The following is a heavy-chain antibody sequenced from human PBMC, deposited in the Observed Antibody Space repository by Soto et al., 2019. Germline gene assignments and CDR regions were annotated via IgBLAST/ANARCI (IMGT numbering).Heavy chain of an antibody. J-gene: IGHJ6*02. V-gene: IGHV4-4*07. D-gene: IGHD1-26*01. CDR1: GGSISSYY. Sequence: KTSETLSLTCTVSGGSISSYYWSWIRQPAGKGLEWIGRIYTSGSTNYNPSLKSRVTMSVVTSKNQFSLKLSSVTAAVTAVYYCPRDLEKVGATTYCYYGMDVLCQGTTVTAFS. CDR2: IYTSGST. CDR3: PRDLEKVGATTYCYYGMDV.